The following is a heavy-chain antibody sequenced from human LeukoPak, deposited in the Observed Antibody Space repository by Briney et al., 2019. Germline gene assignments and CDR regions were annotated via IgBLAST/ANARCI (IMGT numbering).Heavy chain of an antibody. CDR2: IGGGGDRI. CDR1: GFSLRHYA. Sequence: PGGSLRLSCTVSGFSLRHYAMSWVRQAPGKGLEWISRIGGGGDRIYYIDSMRGRFTISKDNSQNTVWLQMDSLRVEDTAVYYCAKDYYDNTDYYFGTLQHWGQGTLVAVSS. V-gene: IGHV3-23*01. D-gene: IGHD3-22*01. J-gene: IGHJ1*01. CDR3: AKDYYDNTDYYFGTLQH.